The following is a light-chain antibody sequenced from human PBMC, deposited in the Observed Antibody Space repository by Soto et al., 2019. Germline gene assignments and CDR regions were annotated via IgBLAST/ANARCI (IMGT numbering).Light chain of an antibody. CDR2: GVS. CDR3: QQYANSPIT. J-gene: IGKJ5*01. Sequence: ELVLTQSPGTLSLSPGESAALSCRASQPVSSNFLAWYQQKPGQAPRLLIYGVSSRSSGIPDRFFGSGSRTDFTLTIIILEPEDFAVYYCQQYANSPITSGQGTRLEIK. V-gene: IGKV3-20*01. CDR1: QPVSSNF.